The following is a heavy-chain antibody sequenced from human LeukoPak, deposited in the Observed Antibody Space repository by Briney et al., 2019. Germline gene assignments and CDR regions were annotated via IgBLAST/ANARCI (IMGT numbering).Heavy chain of an antibody. Sequence: GGSLRLSCAASGFTFSSYWMGWVRQAPGKGLEWVSVIYDDGSTYYADSVKGRFTISRDNSKNTLYLQMNTLRAEDTAVYYCARGRGSYFYWGQGTLVTVSS. CDR1: GFTFSSYW. CDR2: IYDDGST. CDR3: ARGRGSYFY. D-gene: IGHD1-26*01. J-gene: IGHJ4*02. V-gene: IGHV3-66*02.